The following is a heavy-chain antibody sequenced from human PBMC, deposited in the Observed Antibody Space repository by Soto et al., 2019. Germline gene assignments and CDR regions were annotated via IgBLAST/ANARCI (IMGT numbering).Heavy chain of an antibody. J-gene: IGHJ4*02. CDR2: INAGNGNT. V-gene: IGHV1-3*01. D-gene: IGHD2-2*02. Sequence: ASVKVSCKASGYTFTSYAMHWVRLAPGQRLEWMGWINAGNGNTKYSQKFQGRVTITRDTSASTAYMELSSLRSEDTAVYYCASSFTVPAAIDYWGQGTVVTVSS. CDR3: ASSFTVPAAIDY. CDR1: GYTFTSYA.